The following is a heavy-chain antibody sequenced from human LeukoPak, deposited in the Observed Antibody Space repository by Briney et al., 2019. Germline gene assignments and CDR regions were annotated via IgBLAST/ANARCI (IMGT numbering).Heavy chain of an antibody. Sequence: PSGTLSLTCAVSGGSISSSNWWSWIRQPPGKGLEWIGYIYYSGSTNYNPSLKSRVTISVDTSKNQFSLKLSSVTAADTAVYYCARANLSPTNYYYYYYMDVWGKGTTVTVSS. CDR1: GGSISSSNW. CDR3: ARANLSPTNYYYYYYMDV. D-gene: IGHD2-8*01. CDR2: IYYSGST. J-gene: IGHJ6*03. V-gene: IGHV4-4*02.